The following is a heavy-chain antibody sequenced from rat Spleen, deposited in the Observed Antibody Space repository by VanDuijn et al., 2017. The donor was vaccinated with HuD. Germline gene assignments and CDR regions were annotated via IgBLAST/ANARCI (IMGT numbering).Heavy chain of an antibody. V-gene: IGHV5-19*01. CDR2: ITETGGRT. D-gene: IGHD1-1*01. CDR3: TRGGFGTVVTFDY. Sequence: EVQLVESGGGLVKPGRSLKLSCAASGFTFSNYGMHWIRQAPTKGLEWVASITETGGRTYYLDSVRGRFTISRDNAKSTLYLQMNSLRSEDTATYYCTRGGFGTVVTFDYWGQGFMVTVSS. J-gene: IGHJ2*01. CDR1: GFTFSNYG.